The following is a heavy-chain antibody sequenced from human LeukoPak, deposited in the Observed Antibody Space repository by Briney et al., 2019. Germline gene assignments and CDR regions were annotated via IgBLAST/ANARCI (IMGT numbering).Heavy chain of an antibody. CDR3: ARAGGSGDYFDY. J-gene: IGHJ4*02. V-gene: IGHV4-59*08. D-gene: IGHD3-16*01. CDR1: GGSISSYY. Sequence: SETLSLTCTVSGGSISSYYWSWIRQPPGKGLEWIGYINYSGSTNYNPSLKSRVTISVDTSKNQFSLKLSSVTAADTAVYYCARAGGSGDYFDYWGQGTLVTVSS. CDR2: INYSGST.